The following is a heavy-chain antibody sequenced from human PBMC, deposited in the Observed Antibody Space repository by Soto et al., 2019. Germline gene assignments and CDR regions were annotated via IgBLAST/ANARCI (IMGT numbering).Heavy chain of an antibody. CDR2: NYYSGIT. CDR3: ASNSSIASLYNAMKI. Sequence: QVQLQESGPGLVKPSQTLSLTCTVSGGSISSGGYYWTWIRQHPGKGLEWLGYNYYSGITYYNPSLRSRSVISLDMSKDQFALRQRSVSMADTTVYYGASNSSIASLYNAMKIWVPETTVAVS. CDR1: GGSISSGGYY. V-gene: IGHV4-31*03. J-gene: IGHJ6*02. D-gene: IGHD6-6*01.